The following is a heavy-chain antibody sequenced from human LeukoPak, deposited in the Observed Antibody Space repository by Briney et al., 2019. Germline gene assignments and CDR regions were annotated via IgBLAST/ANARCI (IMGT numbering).Heavy chain of an antibody. V-gene: IGHV4-34*01. D-gene: IGHD3-3*01. CDR3: ARGAYYDFWSGPPLYYYYYGMDV. J-gene: IGHJ6*02. CDR2: INHSGST. Sequence: SETLSLTCAVYGGSFSGYYWSWIRQPPGKGLEWIGEINHSGSTNYNPSLKSRVTISVDTSKNQFSLKLSSVTAADTAVYYCARGAYYDFWSGPPLYYYYYGMDVWGQGTTVTVSS. CDR1: GGSFSGYY.